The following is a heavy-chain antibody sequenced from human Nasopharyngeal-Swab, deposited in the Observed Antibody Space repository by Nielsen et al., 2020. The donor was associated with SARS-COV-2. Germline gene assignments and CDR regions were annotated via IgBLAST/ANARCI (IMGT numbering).Heavy chain of an antibody. Sequence: WIRQSPSKGLEWIGEMYYSGSTIYNPSPKSRVSISVDKSKNHLSLKLSSVTAADTAVYYCARGTVTATSPLYWGQGTLVTVSS. CDR3: ARGTVTATSPLY. V-gene: IGHV4-4*02. J-gene: IGHJ4*02. CDR2: MYYSGST. D-gene: IGHD2-21*02.